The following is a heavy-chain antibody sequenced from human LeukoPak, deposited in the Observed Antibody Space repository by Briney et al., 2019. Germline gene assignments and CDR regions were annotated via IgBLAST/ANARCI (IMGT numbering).Heavy chain of an antibody. J-gene: IGHJ6*02. CDR3: ARVVRGSYGPDYYYYYGMDV. CDR1: GGSISSYY. CDR2: IYYSGST. D-gene: IGHD5-18*01. V-gene: IGHV4-59*01. Sequence: SETLSLTCTVSGGSISSYYWSWIRQPPGKGLEWLGYIYYSGSTNYNPSLKSRVTISVDTSKNQFSLKLSSVTAADTAVYYCARVVRGSYGPDYYYYYGMDVWGQGTTVTVSS.